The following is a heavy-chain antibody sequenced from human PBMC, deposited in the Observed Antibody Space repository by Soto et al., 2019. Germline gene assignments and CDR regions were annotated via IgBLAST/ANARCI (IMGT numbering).Heavy chain of an antibody. J-gene: IGHJ3*02. CDR1: GFTFSSYA. V-gene: IGHV3-30-3*01. D-gene: IGHD2-15*01. CDR2: ISYDGSNK. Sequence: GGSLRLSCAASGFTFSSYAMHWVRQAPGKGLEWVAVISYDGSNKYYADSVKGRFTISRDNAKNSLYLQMNSLRAEDTAVYYCARNPRAIVVVVAAHLSDAFDIWGQGTMVTVSS. CDR3: ARNPRAIVVVVAAHLSDAFDI.